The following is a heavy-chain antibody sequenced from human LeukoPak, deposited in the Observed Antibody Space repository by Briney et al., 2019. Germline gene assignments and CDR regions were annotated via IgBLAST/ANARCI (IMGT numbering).Heavy chain of an antibody. J-gene: IGHJ4*02. D-gene: IGHD3-3*01. CDR3: ARDEIEKWWRYDFWSGYRIFDY. V-gene: IGHV3-21*01. CDR1: GFTFSSYS. Sequence: PGGSLRLSCAASGFTFSSYSMNWVRQAPGKGLEWVSSISSSSSYIYYADSVKGRFTISRDNAKNSLYLQMNSLRAEDTAVYYCARDEIEKWWRYDFWSGYRIFDYWGQGTLVTVSS. CDR2: ISSSSSYI.